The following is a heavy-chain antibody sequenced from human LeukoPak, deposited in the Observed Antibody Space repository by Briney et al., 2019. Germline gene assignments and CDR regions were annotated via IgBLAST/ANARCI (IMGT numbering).Heavy chain of an antibody. Sequence: GGSLRLSCAASGFTFSTYTMYWVRQAPGKGLEWVAVILFDGGNKYYADSVRGRFTISRDNSKNTLYLQMNSLSGEDTGVYYCARGSSVSDDYNGMDIWGQGTTVTVSS. CDR3: ARGSSVSDDYNGMDI. CDR2: ILFDGGNK. D-gene: IGHD6-19*01. CDR1: GFTFSTYT. V-gene: IGHV3-30-3*01. J-gene: IGHJ6*02.